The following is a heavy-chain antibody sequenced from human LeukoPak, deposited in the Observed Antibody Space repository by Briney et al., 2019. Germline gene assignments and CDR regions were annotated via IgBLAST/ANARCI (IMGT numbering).Heavy chain of an antibody. J-gene: IGHJ4*02. Sequence: SETLSLTCTVSGGSISSSSYYWGWIRQPPGKGLEWIGSIYYSGSTYYNPSLKSRVTISVDTSKNQFSLKLSSVTAADTAVYYCARSPRGYEDYWGQGTLVTVSS. D-gene: IGHD5-12*01. V-gene: IGHV4-39*07. CDR1: GGSISSSSYY. CDR3: ARSPRGYEDY. CDR2: IYYSGST.